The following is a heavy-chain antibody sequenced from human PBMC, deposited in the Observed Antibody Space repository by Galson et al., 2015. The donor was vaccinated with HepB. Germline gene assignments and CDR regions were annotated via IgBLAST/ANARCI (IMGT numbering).Heavy chain of an antibody. Sequence: SVKVSCKASGGTFSTYSISWVRQAPGQGLEWMGGIIPIFATANYAQKFQGRVTITADISTSTAYMELSSLRSEDTAVYYCAREEGGSAVGGTRPFDYWGQGTLVTVSS. D-gene: IGHD1-26*01. CDR3: AREEGGSAVGGTRPFDY. J-gene: IGHJ4*02. CDR1: GGTFSTYS. V-gene: IGHV1-69*06. CDR2: IIPIFATA.